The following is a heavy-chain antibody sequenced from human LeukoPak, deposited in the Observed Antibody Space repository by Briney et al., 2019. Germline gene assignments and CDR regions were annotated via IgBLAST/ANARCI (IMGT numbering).Heavy chain of an antibody. Sequence: GGSLRLSCAASGFTFSSYSMNWVRQAPGKGLEWVSYISSSSSTIYYADSVKGRFTISRDNAKNSLYLQMNSLRDEDTAVYYCAREPCSSTSCYYYYYGMDVWGQGTTVTVSS. J-gene: IGHJ6*02. CDR2: ISSSSSTI. CDR3: AREPCSSTSCYYYYYGMDV. D-gene: IGHD2-2*01. CDR1: GFTFSSYS. V-gene: IGHV3-48*02.